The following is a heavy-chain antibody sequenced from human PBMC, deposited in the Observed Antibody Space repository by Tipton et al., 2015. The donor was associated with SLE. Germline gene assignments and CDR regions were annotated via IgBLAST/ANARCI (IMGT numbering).Heavy chain of an antibody. CDR3: ARGLVRGGGWFDP. V-gene: IGHV4-34*01. CDR2: INHSGST. J-gene: IGHJ5*02. D-gene: IGHD3-10*01. CDR1: GFTFSDYY. Sequence: LRLSCAASGFTFSDYYMSWIRQPPGKGLEWIGEINHSGSTNYNPSLKSRVTVSVDTSKNQFSLKLSSVTAADTAVYYCARGLVRGGGWFDPWGQGTLVTVSS.